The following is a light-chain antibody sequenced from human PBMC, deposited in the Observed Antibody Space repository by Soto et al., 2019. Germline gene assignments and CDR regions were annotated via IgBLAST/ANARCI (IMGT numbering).Light chain of an antibody. CDR2: GNN. Sequence: QSVLSQPPSVSGAPGQRVTISCTGSSSNIGAGYDVHWYQQLPGVAPKLLIYGNNNRPSGVPDRFSCSRSGTSASLAIIGLQTEDEGDYYCQPFDSSHYVFGSGTKVTVL. V-gene: IGLV1-40*01. CDR3: QPFDSSHYV. J-gene: IGLJ1*01. CDR1: SSNIGAGYD.